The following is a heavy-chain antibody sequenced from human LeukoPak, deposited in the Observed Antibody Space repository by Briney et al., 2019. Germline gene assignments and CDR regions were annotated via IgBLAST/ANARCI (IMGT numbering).Heavy chain of an antibody. D-gene: IGHD5-12*01. CDR1: GFTFSTYA. V-gene: IGHV3-7*01. CDR2: INPAGSES. CDR3: ATFGLVAALDL. Sequence: QPGGSLRLSCAASGFTFSTYAMSWVRQAPGTGLEWVANINPAGSESFHVDPVKGRFSISRDHAKNLVYLQMNSLRAEDTAVYYCATFGLVAALDLWGQGTLVTVSS. J-gene: IGHJ4*02.